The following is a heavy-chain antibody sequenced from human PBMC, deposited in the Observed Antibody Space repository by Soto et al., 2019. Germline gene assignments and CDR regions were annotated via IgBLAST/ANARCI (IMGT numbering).Heavy chain of an antibody. J-gene: IGHJ3*01. D-gene: IGHD4-17*01. Sequence: QVQLVQSGAEVKKPGSSVKISCKASGGSFSSHSITWVRQAPGQGLEWMGRIIPILDITNYAQKFQDRVTMTADKSSSTVYMDLNSLTTEDPAIYYCSVEEDDDYRDPRDDGFDVWGQGTKVAVSS. CDR2: IIPILDIT. CDR3: SVEEDDDYRDPRDDGFDV. V-gene: IGHV1-69*02. CDR1: GGSFSSHS.